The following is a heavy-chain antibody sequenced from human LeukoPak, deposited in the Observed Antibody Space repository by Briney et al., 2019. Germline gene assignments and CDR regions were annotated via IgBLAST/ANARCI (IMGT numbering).Heavy chain of an antibody. D-gene: IGHD3-22*01. V-gene: IGHV4-30-4*01. CDR3: ARVLVDSSGYYITHYFDY. J-gene: IGHJ4*02. Sequence: SETLSLTCTVSGGSISSGDYYRSWIRQPPGKGLEWIGYIYYSGSTYYNPSLKSRVTISVDTSKNQFSLKLSSVTAADTAVYYCARVLVDSSGYYITHYFDYWGQGTLVTVSS. CDR2: IYYSGST. CDR1: GGSISSGDYY.